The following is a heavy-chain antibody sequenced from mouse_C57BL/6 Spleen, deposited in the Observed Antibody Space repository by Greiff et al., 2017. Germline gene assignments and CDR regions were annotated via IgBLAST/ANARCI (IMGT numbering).Heavy chain of an antibody. CDR2: IYPGDGDT. V-gene: IGHV1-82*01. D-gene: IGHD1-1*01. CDR3: AREVITTVVATDYFDY. Sequence: VQLVESGPELVKPGASVKISCKASGYAFSSSWMNWVKQRPGKGLEWIGRIYPGDGDTNYNGKFKGKATLTADKSSSTAYMQLSSLTSEDSAVYFCAREVITTVVATDYFDYWGQGTTLTVSS. J-gene: IGHJ2*01. CDR1: GYAFSSSW.